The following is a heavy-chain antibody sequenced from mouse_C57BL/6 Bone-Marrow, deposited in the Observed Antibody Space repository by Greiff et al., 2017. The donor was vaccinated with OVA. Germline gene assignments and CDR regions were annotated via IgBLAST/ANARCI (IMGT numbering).Heavy chain of an antibody. V-gene: IGHV1-5*01. J-gene: IGHJ2*01. CDR1: GYTFTSSW. CDR2: IYPGNSDT. D-gene: IGHD1-1*01. Sequence: VQLQQSGTVLARPGASVKMSCKTSGYTFTSSWMHWVKQRPGQGLEWIGAIYPGNSDTSYNQKFKGQAKLTAVTSASTAYMELSRLTNEDSSVYYCTRGHYYGISDYCDYWGQGTTLTVSS. CDR3: TRGHYYGISDYCDY.